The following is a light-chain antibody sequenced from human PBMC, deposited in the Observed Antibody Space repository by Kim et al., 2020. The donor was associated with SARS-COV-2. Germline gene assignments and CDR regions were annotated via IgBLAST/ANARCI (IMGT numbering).Light chain of an antibody. CDR1: QSVSSSN. CDR2: GAS. J-gene: IGKJ1*01. Sequence: EIVLTQSPGTLSLSPGERATLSCRASQSVSSSNLAWYQQKPGQAPRLLIYGASSRATGIPDRFRGRGSGTDFTLTISRLEPEDFVVYYCQQYGSSQWTFGQGTKVDIK. V-gene: IGKV3-20*01. CDR3: QQYGSSQWT.